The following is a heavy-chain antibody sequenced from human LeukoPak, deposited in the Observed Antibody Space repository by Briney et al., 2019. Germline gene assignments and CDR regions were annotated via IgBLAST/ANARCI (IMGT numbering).Heavy chain of an antibody. J-gene: IGHJ3*02. CDR2: ISYDGSNK. CDR1: GFTFSSYA. D-gene: IGHD6-6*01. Sequence: GGSLRLSCAASGFTFSSYAMHWVRQAPGKGLEWVAVISYDGSNKYYADSVKGRFTISRDNSKNTLYLQMNSLRAEDTAVYYCARVPQSIAARYERDAFDIWGQGTMVTVSS. V-gene: IGHV3-30-3*01. CDR3: ARVPQSIAARYERDAFDI.